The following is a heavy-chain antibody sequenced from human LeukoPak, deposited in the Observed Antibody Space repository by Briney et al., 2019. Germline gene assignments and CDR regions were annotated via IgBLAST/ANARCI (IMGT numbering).Heavy chain of an antibody. D-gene: IGHD3-3*01. CDR1: GGSISSSY. CDR2: IYYRGNT. J-gene: IGHJ6*03. CDR3: AKSLTIFGVVTNYYYYYMDV. Sequence: SETLSLTCTVSGGSISSSYWNWIRQPPGKGLEWIGFIYYRGNTNYNPSLKSRVTMSVDMSKNQFSLNLSSVTAADTAVYYCAKSLTIFGVVTNYYYYYMDVWGKGTTVTVSS. V-gene: IGHV4-59*13.